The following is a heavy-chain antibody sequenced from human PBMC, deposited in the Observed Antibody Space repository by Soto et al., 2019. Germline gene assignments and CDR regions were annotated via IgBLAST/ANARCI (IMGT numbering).Heavy chain of an antibody. Sequence: SETLSLTCTVSGGSVSSGRYYWSWIRQPPGKGLEGIGYIYYSGSTNYNPSLKSRVTISVDTSKNQFSLKLSSVTAADTAVYYCARVREYYGSGSYYLFDYWGQGTLVTVSS. D-gene: IGHD3-10*01. CDR1: GGSVSSGRYY. J-gene: IGHJ4*02. CDR2: IYYSGST. V-gene: IGHV4-61*01. CDR3: ARVREYYGSGSYYLFDY.